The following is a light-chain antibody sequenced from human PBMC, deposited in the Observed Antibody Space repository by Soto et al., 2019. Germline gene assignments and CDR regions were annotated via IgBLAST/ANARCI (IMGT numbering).Light chain of an antibody. V-gene: IGKV3-11*01. Sequence: ETVVTQSRATVSLATRETAALSCRASESVGSFLSWYRQKHGQAPRLLIYLTSNRAAGIPARLSGSGSGTDFTLTISDVEPEDFAVYYCQQRGTFGQGTKLDIK. CDR3: QQRGT. CDR1: ESVGSF. CDR2: LTS. J-gene: IGKJ1*01.